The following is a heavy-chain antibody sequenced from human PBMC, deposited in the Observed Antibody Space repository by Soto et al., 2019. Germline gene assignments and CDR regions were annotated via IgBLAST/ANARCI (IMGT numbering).Heavy chain of an antibody. CDR1: GYTFTSHW. Sequence: PGESLKISCKGSGYTFTSHWIAWVRQMPGKGLEWMGIIYPSDSDARYSPSFQGQVTMSADESINTAYLQWSSLKSSDTAMHYCVRVYGPGSNATNWFAPWRQVTPVTVS. V-gene: IGHV5-51*01. D-gene: IGHD3-10*01. CDR2: IYPSDSDA. J-gene: IGHJ5*02. CDR3: VRVYGPGSNATNWFAP.